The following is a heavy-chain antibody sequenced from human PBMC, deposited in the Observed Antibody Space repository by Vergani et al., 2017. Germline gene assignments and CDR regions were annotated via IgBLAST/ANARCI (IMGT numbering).Heavy chain of an antibody. J-gene: IGHJ1*01. CDR3: ARICGGSAPYFHY. D-gene: IGHD2-21*01. CDR2: IKRDGTET. V-gene: IGHV3-7*01. Sequence: EVHLEESGGGLVQPGGSLRLSCAASGFTFGDYYMAWVRLAPGKGLDWVASIKRDGTETFYVDSVKGRFPISRYNDKTTLYLQMNSRRDADRCVYYCARICGGSAPYFHYWGQGTLVTVAS. CDR1: GFTFGDYY.